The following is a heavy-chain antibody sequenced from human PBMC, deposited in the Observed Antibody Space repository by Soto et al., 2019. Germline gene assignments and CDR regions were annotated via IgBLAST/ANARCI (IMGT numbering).Heavy chain of an antibody. J-gene: IGHJ4*02. V-gene: IGHV4-34*01. CDR3: ARVGGYCSGGSCYLPFDY. CDR2: INHSGSS. CDR1: GGSFSGYY. D-gene: IGHD2-15*01. Sequence: QVQLQQWGAGLLKPSETLSLTCAVYGGSFSGYYWSWIRQPPGKGVVWIGEINHSGSSNYNPSLKSRVTISEDTSKNQFSLKLSSVTAADTAVYYSARVGGYCSGGSCYLPFDYWGQGTLVTVSS.